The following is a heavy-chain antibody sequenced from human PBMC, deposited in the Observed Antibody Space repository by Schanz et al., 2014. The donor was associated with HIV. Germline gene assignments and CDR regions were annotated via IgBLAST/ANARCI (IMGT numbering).Heavy chain of an antibody. D-gene: IGHD3-3*02. Sequence: QVQLVQSGAEVKKPGASVKVSCKASGYTFTGYYMHWVRQAPGQGLEWMGWINPNSGGTNYAQKFQGRVTMTRDTSISTAYMELSRLRSADTAVYFCARAAFSSEYYYGMDVWGQGTTVTVSS. J-gene: IGHJ6*02. CDR3: ARAAFSSEYYYGMDV. CDR2: INPNSGGT. CDR1: GYTFTGYY. V-gene: IGHV1-2*02.